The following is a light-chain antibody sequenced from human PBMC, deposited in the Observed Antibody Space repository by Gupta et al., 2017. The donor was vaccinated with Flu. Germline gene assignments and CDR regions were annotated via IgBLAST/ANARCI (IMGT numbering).Light chain of an antibody. V-gene: IGKV3-11*01. CDR2: DAS. CDR3: QQRSNWLT. J-gene: IGKJ4*01. Sequence: EIVLTQSPATLSLSPGEGATISCRASQNVNRYLDWYQQRPGQAPRLLIYDASDRAAGIPAKFSGSGSGTDFTLTISSLDPEDFAVYYCQQRSNWLTFGGGTRVEVK. CDR1: QNVNRY.